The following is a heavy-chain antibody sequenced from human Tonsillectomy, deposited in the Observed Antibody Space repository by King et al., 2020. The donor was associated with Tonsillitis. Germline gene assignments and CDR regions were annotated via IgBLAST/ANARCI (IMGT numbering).Heavy chain of an antibody. CDR3: ARGADYDTSDYYYSLDF. CDR1: GYTFTGYY. J-gene: IGHJ4*02. D-gene: IGHD3-22*01. V-gene: IGHV1-2*02. Sequence: QLVQSGAGVKKPGASVRVSCKASGYTFTGYYMHWVRQAPGQGLEWMGWINPSTGGTNFAQKFQGRVTMTRDTSISTAYMELSRLTSDDTAVYYCARGADYDTSDYYYSLDFWGQGTLVTVSS. CDR2: INPSTGGT.